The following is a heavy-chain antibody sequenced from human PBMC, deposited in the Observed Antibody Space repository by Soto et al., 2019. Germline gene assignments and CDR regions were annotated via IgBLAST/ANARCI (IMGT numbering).Heavy chain of an antibody. CDR2: ISANDDYT. Sequence: EVQLLESGGALEQPGGSLRLSCAASGFTFSTYAMSWVRQAPGKGLDWVSSISANDDYTYYADSVKGRFTISRDNSKNTLQLQLDSLRADDMAVYYCARRYGDYVAKYYFDYWGQGTLVTVSS. D-gene: IGHD4-17*01. V-gene: IGHV3-23*01. CDR3: ARRYGDYVAKYYFDY. J-gene: IGHJ4*02. CDR1: GFTFSTYA.